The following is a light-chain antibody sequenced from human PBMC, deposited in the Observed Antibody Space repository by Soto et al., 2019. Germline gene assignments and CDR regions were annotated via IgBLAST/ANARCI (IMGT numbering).Light chain of an antibody. V-gene: IGLV3-1*01. CDR2: HDD. Sequence: SYELTLPPSVSVSPGQTASITCSGDKLGSKYACWYQQKPGHSPVLVIYHDDKRPSGIPERFSGSNSGNIATLTISGTQAVAEPNYSCQAWDTSSVVFGRGTKVTVL. J-gene: IGLJ3*02. CDR3: QAWDTSSVV. CDR1: KLGSKY.